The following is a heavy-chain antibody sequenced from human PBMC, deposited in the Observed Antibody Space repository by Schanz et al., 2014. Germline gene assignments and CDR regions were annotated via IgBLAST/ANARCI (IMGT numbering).Heavy chain of an antibody. V-gene: IGHV3-11*05. J-gene: IGHJ6*02. D-gene: IGHD6-19*01. CDR3: ARSYSSGWYPYYYGMDV. CDR1: GITFSDYY. CDR2: ISSSGSYT. Sequence: VQLVESGGGLAQPGGSLRLSCAASGITFSDYYMSWIRQAPGKGLEWVSYISSSGSYTNYADSVKGRFTTSRDNGKKSMYLQMNSLRAEDTAVYYCARSYSSGWYPYYYGMDVWGQGTTVTVSS.